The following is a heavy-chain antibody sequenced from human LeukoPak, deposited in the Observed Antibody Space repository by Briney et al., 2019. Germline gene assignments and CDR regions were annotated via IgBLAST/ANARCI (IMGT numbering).Heavy chain of an antibody. D-gene: IGHD3-3*01. CDR2: IFPSGGEI. CDR3: AREHDLWHEGGNWFDA. J-gene: IGHJ5*02. V-gene: IGHV3-23*01. Sequence: GGSLRLSCAASGFTFSTFAMIWVRQPPGKGLEWVSSIFPSGGEIHYADSVRGRFTISRDNSKSTLSLQLSSLRAEDTAVYYCAREHDLWHEGGNWFDAWGQGTLVTVSS. CDR1: GFTFSTFA.